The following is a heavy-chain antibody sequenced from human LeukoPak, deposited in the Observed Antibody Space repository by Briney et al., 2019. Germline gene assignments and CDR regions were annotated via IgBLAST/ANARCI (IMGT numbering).Heavy chain of an antibody. D-gene: IGHD3-3*01. CDR3: ARRITIFGVVSNYFDY. Sequence: GGSLRLSCVPSKFGFSDFLMAWVRQAPGKGLEWVSAISGSGGSTYYADSVKGRFTISRDNSKNTLYLQMNSLRAEDTAVYYCARRITIFGVVSNYFDYWGQGTLVTVSS. V-gene: IGHV3-23*01. CDR2: ISGSGGST. CDR1: KFGFSDFL. J-gene: IGHJ4*02.